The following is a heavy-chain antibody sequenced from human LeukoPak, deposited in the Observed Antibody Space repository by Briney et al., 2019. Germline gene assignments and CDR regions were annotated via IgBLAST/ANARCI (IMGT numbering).Heavy chain of an antibody. V-gene: IGHV1-69*13. CDR2: IIPIFGTA. D-gene: IGHD2-2*01. CDR1: GGTFSSYA. Sequence: SVKVSCKASGGTFSSYAISWVRQAPGQGLEWMGGIIPIFGTANYAQKFQGRVTITADESTSTAYMELSSLRSEDTAAYYCARGLCSSTSCYWPDYYYYYMDVWAKGPRSPSP. CDR3: ARGLCSSTSCYWPDYYYYYMDV. J-gene: IGHJ6*03.